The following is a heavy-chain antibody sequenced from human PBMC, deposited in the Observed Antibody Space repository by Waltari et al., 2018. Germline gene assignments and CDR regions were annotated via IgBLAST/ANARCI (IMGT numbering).Heavy chain of an antibody. CDR2: INHSGST. CDR1: GGSFSGYY. V-gene: IGHV4-34*01. Sequence: QVQLQQWGAGLLKPSETLSLTCAVYGGSFSGYYWSWIRQPPGKGLEWIGEINHSGSTNYNPSLKSRVTMSLDMSKNQFSLKLSSVTAADTAIYYCARGGRGSSGKGAFDIWGPGTIITVSS. CDR3: ARGGRGSSGKGAFDI. J-gene: IGHJ3*02. D-gene: IGHD3-10*01.